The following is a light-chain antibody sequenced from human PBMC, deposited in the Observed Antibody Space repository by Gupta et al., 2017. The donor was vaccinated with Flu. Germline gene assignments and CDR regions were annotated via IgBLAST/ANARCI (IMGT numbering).Light chain of an antibody. CDR2: TAS. Sequence: PMHPSPSSASSSVGDRVTITCRASHDIDTWLVWYQQKPGKAPKLLIYTASSLQSGVPSRFSGSGSGTEFTLTISSLQPEDFAVYYCQQDTAFPPSFGQGTKVEIK. CDR1: HDIDTW. J-gene: IGKJ1*01. CDR3: QQDTAFPPS. V-gene: IGKV1-12*01.